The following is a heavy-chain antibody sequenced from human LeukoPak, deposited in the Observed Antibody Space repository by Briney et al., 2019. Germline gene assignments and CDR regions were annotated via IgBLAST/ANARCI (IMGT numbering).Heavy chain of an antibody. D-gene: IGHD3-10*01. Sequence: GGSLRLSCAASGFTFSSYWMHWVRQAPGKGLVWVSRITSYGSSTSYADSVKGRFTISRDNAKNTLYLQMNSLRAEDTAVYYCARDGGDDAFDIWGQGTMVTVSS. V-gene: IGHV3-74*01. CDR3: ARDGGDDAFDI. J-gene: IGHJ3*02. CDR1: GFTFSSYW. CDR2: ITSYGSST.